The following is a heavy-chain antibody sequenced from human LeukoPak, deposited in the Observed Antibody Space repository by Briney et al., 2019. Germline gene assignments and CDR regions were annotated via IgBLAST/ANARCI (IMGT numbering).Heavy chain of an antibody. CDR2: IWYDGSNK. Sequence: GGSLRLSCAASGFTFSSYGMHWVRQAPGKGLEWVAVIWYDGSNKYYADSVKGRFTISRDNSKNTLYLQMNSLRAEDTAVYYCARDLTGTTTDDYWGQGILVTVSS. V-gene: IGHV3-33*01. D-gene: IGHD1-7*01. CDR1: GFTFSSYG. CDR3: ARDLTGTTTDDY. J-gene: IGHJ4*02.